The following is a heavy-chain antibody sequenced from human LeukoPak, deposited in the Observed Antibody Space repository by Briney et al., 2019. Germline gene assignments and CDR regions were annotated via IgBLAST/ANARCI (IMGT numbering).Heavy chain of an antibody. D-gene: IGHD2-15*01. CDR1: EFTFSSYS. CDR2: ISSSSSYI. V-gene: IGHV3-21*01. Sequence: GGSLRLSCAASEFTFSSYSMNWVRQAPGKGLEWVSSISSSSSYIYYADSVKGRFTISRDNAKNSLYLQMNSLRAEDTAVYYCARDQELFWFDPWGQGTLVTVSS. J-gene: IGHJ5*02. CDR3: ARDQELFWFDP.